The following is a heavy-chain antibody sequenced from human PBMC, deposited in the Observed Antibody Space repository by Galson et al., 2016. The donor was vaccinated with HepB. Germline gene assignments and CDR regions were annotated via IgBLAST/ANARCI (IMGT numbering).Heavy chain of an antibody. CDR2: ISAYNGHT. CDR1: GYTFTSYS. D-gene: IGHD3/OR15-3a*01. V-gene: IGHV1-18*01. Sequence: SVKVSCKASGYTFTSYSVSWVRLAPGQGLEWMGWISAYNGHTNYAQKFQGRVTMTTDTSTSTAYMELRSLRSDDTAVYYCARGLPPYYEFSLLGYFDLWGRGTLVTVSS. CDR3: ARGLPPYYEFSLLGYFDL. J-gene: IGHJ2*01.